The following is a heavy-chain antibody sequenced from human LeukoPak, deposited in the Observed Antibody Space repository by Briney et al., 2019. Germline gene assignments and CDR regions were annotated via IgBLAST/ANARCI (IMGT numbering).Heavy chain of an antibody. V-gene: IGHV3-7*01. CDR3: ASTATCSF. CDR1: GFTSSNYW. CDR2: IKQDGSEK. Sequence: GGSLRLSCAASGFTSSNYWMTWVRQAPGKGLQWVANIKQDGSEKYYVDSVKGRFTISRDNAKNSLYLQMNSLRAEDTAVYYCASTATCSFWGQGTMVTVSS. D-gene: IGHD2-2*01. J-gene: IGHJ3*01.